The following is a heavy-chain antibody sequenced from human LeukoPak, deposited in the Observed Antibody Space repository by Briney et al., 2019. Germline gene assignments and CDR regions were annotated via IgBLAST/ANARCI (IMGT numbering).Heavy chain of an antibody. CDR1: GYSFTSYW. J-gene: IGHJ3*02. CDR3: ARSNSYGFNAFDI. D-gene: IGHD5-18*01. CDR2: IYPGDSDT. Sequence: RGESLKISCKGSGYSFTSYWIGWVRQMPGKGLEWMGIIYPGDSDTRYSPSFQGQVTISADKSISTAYLQWSSLKASGTAMYYCARSNSYGFNAFDIWGQGTMVTVSS. V-gene: IGHV5-51*01.